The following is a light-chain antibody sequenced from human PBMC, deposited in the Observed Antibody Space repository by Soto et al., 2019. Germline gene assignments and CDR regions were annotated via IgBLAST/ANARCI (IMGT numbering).Light chain of an antibody. CDR1: SSNIGSNS. V-gene: IGLV1-44*01. CDR3: AAWDDSLNGPV. J-gene: IGLJ2*01. Sequence: SVLTQPPSASGTPGQRVTISCSGSSSNIGSNSVNWYQQFPGTAPKLLIYSSNQRPSGVPDRFSGSKSGTSASLAISGLQSEDEADYYCAAWDDSLNGPVFGGGTKLTVL. CDR2: SSN.